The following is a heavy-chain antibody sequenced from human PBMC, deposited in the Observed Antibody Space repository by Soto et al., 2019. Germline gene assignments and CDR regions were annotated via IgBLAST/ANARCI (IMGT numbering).Heavy chain of an antibody. CDR2: IYYSGST. D-gene: IGHD3-9*01. Sequence: QVQLQESGPGLVKPSQTLSLTCTVSGGSISSGGYYWSWIRQHPGKGLEWIGYIYYSGSTYYNPSLKSRVTISVDTSKNQFSLKLSSVTAADTAVYYCATGHYDILTGYYIILAYWGQGTLVTVSS. CDR1: GGSISSGGYY. J-gene: IGHJ4*02. CDR3: ATGHYDILTGYYIILAY. V-gene: IGHV4-31*03.